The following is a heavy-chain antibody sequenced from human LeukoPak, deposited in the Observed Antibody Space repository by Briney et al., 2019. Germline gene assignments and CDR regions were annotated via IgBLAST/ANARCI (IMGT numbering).Heavy chain of an antibody. CDR1: GYTYTSYY. V-gene: IGHV1-69*05. Sequence: SVKVSCKASGYTYTSYYMHWVRQAPGQGLEWMGRIIPIFGTANYAQKFQGRVTITTDESTSTAYMELSSLRSEDTAVYYCAREVGSTLKYFFDYWGQGTLVTVSS. D-gene: IGHD1-26*01. J-gene: IGHJ4*02. CDR3: AREVGSTLKYFFDY. CDR2: IIPIFGTA.